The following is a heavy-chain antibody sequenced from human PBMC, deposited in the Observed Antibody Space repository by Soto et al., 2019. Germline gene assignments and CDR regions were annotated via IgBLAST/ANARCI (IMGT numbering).Heavy chain of an antibody. Sequence: ASVKVSCKASGYTFTSYYMHWVRQAPGQGLEWMGIINPSGGSTSYAQKFQGRVTVTRDTSTSTVYMELSSLRSEDTAVYYCARVADFWSGYGVGGMDVWGQGTTVTVSS. CDR2: INPSGGST. D-gene: IGHD3-3*01. V-gene: IGHV1-46*01. CDR3: ARVADFWSGYGVGGMDV. CDR1: GYTFTSYY. J-gene: IGHJ6*02.